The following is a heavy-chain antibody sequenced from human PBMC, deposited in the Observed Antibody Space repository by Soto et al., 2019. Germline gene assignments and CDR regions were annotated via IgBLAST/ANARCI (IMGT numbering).Heavy chain of an antibody. J-gene: IGHJ4*02. CDR2: IIPLHGVA. CDR1: RGTFNTYT. D-gene: IGHD4-17*01. V-gene: IGHV1-69*08. CDR3: ARDDYGDY. Sequence: QVQLVQSGAEVRKPGSSVKVSCKASRGTFNTYTICWVRQAPGQGLEWMGRIIPLHGVADYAQKFQGRVTMTADMSTRTAYMELSSLTSEDTAVYYCARDDYGDYWGQGTLVTVSS.